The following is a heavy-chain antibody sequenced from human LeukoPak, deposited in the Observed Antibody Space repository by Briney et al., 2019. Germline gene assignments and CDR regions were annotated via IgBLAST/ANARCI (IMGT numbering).Heavy chain of an antibody. CDR1: GFTFSSYA. Sequence: GGSLRLSCAASGFTFSSYAMSWVRQAPGKGLVWVSRINSDGSSTSYADSVRGRFTISRDNAKNTLYLQMNSMRAEDTAVYCCARDGTYHDAFDIWGEGTMVTVFS. J-gene: IGHJ3*02. V-gene: IGHV3-74*01. D-gene: IGHD1-26*01. CDR2: INSDGSST. CDR3: ARDGTYHDAFDI.